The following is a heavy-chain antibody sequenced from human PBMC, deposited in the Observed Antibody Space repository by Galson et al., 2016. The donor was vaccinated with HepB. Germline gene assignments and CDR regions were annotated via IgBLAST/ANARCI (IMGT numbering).Heavy chain of an antibody. V-gene: IGHV4-39*07. CDR1: GXSISXXYY. J-gene: IGHJ4*02. D-gene: IGHD2-2*01. CDR3: ARTSDLDF. Sequence: ETLSLTCTVXGXSISXXYYWXWIRXPPGKGLEWIGHIYYSGTATYNPSLKSPVSISVDTSNDQFSLKLNSVTAADTAVYYCARTSDLDFWGQGTLVTISS. CDR2: IYYSGTA.